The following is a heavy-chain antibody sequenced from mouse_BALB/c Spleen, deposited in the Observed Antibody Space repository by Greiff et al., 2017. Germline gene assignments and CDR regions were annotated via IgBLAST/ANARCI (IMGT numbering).Heavy chain of an antibody. Sequence: EVKLMESGGGLVKPGGSLKLSCAASGFTFSSYAMSWVRQTPEKWLEWVASISSGGSTYYPDSVKGRFTISRDNARNILYLQMSSRRSEDTAMYYCATGGFACWGQGTLDTVSA. CDR1: GFTFSSYA. J-gene: IGHJ3*01. V-gene: IGHV5-6-5*01. CDR3: ATGGFAC. CDR2: ISSGGST.